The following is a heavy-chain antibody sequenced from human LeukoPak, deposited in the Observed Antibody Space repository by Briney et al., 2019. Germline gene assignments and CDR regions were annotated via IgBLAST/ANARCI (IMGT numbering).Heavy chain of an antibody. J-gene: IGHJ4*02. CDR2: ISGSGGST. V-gene: IGHV3-23*01. D-gene: IGHD6-19*01. CDR1: GFTFSSYS. Sequence: GGSLRLSCAASGFTFSSYSMSWVRQAPGKGLEWVSAISGSGGSTYYADSVKGRFTISRDNSKNTLYLQMNSLRAEDTAVYYCAKARSGWYDFDYWGQGTLVTVSS. CDR3: AKARSGWYDFDY.